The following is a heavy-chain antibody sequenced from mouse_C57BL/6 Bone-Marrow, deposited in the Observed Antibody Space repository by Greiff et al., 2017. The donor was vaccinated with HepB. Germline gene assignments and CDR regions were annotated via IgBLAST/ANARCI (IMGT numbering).Heavy chain of an antibody. D-gene: IGHD3-2*02. CDR3: ARPPLRPDYYAMDY. CDR1: GYTFTDYY. Sequence: VQLQQSGPVLVKPGASVKMSCKASGYTFTDYYMNWVKQSHGKSLEWIGVINPYNGGTSYNQKFKGKATLTVDKSSSTAYMELNSLTSEDSAVYYCARPPLRPDYYAMDYWGQGTSVTVSS. V-gene: IGHV1-19*01. J-gene: IGHJ4*01. CDR2: INPYNGGT.